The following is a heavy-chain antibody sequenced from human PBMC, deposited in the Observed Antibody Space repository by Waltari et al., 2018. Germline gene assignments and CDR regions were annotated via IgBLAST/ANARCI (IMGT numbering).Heavy chain of an antibody. CDR2: IYYSGST. CDR1: GGSINSHY. D-gene: IGHD3-10*01. CDR3: ARLPRITVVRGVVTFYYYGMDV. V-gene: IGHV4-59*11. Sequence: QVQLQESGPGLVKPSETLSLTCTVSGGSINSHYWRWIRPPPGKGLEWLGHIYYSGSTNYSPSLTSRLTISVDTSKNQFSLKVSSVTAADTAVYYCARLPRITVVRGVVTFYYYGMDVWGQGTTVTVSS. J-gene: IGHJ6*02.